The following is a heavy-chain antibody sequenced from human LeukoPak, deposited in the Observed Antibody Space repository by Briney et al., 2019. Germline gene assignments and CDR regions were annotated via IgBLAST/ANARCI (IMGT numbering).Heavy chain of an antibody. Sequence: GGSLRLSCAASGFIFSRCGMHWVRQAPGKGLEWVAFIQYDGTNEYYADSVKGRFTISRDNSKNTLYLQMNSLRAEDTAVYYCAKDKSDCFDYWGQGTLVTVSS. D-gene: IGHD2-21*02. CDR1: GFIFSRCG. V-gene: IGHV3-30*02. J-gene: IGHJ4*02. CDR3: AKDKSDCFDY. CDR2: IQYDGTNE.